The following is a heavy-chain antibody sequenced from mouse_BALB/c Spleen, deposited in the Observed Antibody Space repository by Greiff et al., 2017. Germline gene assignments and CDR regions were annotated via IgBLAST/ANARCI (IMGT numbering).Heavy chain of an antibody. CDR1: GYSITSGYY. Sequence: EVQVVESGPGLVKPSQSLSLTCSVTGYSITSGYYWNWIRQFPGNKLEWMGYISYDGSNNYNPSLKNRISITRDTSKNQFFLKLNSVTTEDTATYYCARGTGTGSYWGQGTLVTVSA. CDR3: ARGTGTGSY. CDR2: ISYDGSN. V-gene: IGHV3-6*02. J-gene: IGHJ3*01. D-gene: IGHD4-1*01.